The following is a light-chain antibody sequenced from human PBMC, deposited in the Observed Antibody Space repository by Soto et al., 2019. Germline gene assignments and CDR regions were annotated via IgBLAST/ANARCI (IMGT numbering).Light chain of an antibody. CDR1: SSNIGSNF. V-gene: IGLV1-47*01. Sequence: QSVLTQPPSASGTPGQRVTISCSGRSSNIGSNFVYWYQHLPGTAPKLVIYRNSQRPSGVPDRLSGSKSGTSASLAISGLQSEDEADYYCAGWDDSLSGYVFGPGTKLTVL. J-gene: IGLJ1*01. CDR2: RNS. CDR3: AGWDDSLSGYV.